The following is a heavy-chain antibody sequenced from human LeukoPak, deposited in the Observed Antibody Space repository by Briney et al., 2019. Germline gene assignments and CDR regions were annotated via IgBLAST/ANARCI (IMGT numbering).Heavy chain of an antibody. V-gene: IGHV3-48*04. J-gene: IGHJ6*03. D-gene: IGHD3-22*01. CDR2: IRSSSSTI. CDR3: ARATYYYDSSGYHFLGGRYYYYMDV. Sequence: PGGSLRLSCAASGFTFSSYSMNWVRQAPGKGLEWVSYIRSSSSTIYYADSVKGRFTISRDNAKNSLYLQMNSLRAEDTAVYYCARATYYYDSSGYHFLGGRYYYYMDVWGKGTTVTVSS. CDR1: GFTFSSYS.